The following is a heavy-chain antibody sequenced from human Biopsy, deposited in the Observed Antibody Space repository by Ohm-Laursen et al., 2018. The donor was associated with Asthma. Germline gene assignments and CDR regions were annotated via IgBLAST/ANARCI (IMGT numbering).Heavy chain of an antibody. J-gene: IGHJ6*02. CDR3: ARAVDYSHYYGIDV. CDR2: ISVYNANT. Sequence: ASVKVSCNAPGFSFNTAVITWARQARAQGIEWMGRISVYNANTKDAQKLQDRVTMITDTSTSTAYMELRSLRSDDTAVYFCARAVDYSHYYGIDVWGQGTTVAVS. D-gene: IGHD3-10*01. V-gene: IGHV1-18*01. CDR1: GFSFNTAV.